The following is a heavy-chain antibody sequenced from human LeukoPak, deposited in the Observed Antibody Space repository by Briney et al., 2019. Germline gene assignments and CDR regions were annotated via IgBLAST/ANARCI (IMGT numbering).Heavy chain of an antibody. Sequence: SETLSLTCSVSGASITTYSWKRLRQSPGKGLVWIGYFSLGETTSYPSSLKSRATISRDTSKNQVSLKLTSVTAADTAVYYCARWDELDWAFGTWGPGPLVTVSS. V-gene: IGHV4-59*08. CDR3: ARWDELDWAFGT. CDR2: FSLGETT. D-gene: IGHD2-21*01. J-gene: IGHJ5*02. CDR1: GASITTYS.